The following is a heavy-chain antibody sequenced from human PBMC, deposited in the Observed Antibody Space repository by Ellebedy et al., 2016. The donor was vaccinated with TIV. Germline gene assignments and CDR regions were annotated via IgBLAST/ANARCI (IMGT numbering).Heavy chain of an antibody. CDR1: GGSFSNYF. J-gene: IGHJ4*02. CDR3: ATHGVDSGYDFGY. Sequence: SETLSLXXAVYGGSFSNYFWSWIRQPPGKGLEWIGEFTHFGTTNYSPSLKSRATISADTSKKQFSLQLTSVTAADTAIYYCATHGVDSGYDFGYWGQGTVVTVSS. V-gene: IGHV4-34*01. D-gene: IGHD5-12*01. CDR2: FTHFGTT.